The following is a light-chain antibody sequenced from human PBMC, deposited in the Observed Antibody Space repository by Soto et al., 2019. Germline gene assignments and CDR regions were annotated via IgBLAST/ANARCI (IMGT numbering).Light chain of an antibody. CDR1: QDVSNY. CDR3: QQYSNIIT. V-gene: IGKV1-33*01. CDR2: DAS. Sequence: DIQMTQSPSSLSASVGDRVTITCQASQDVSNYLNWYKQKLGKAPKLLIYDASNLETGVPSRFSGSGSGTYFSFTIRSLKPEDFATDYCQQYSNIITFGQGTRLEIK. J-gene: IGKJ5*01.